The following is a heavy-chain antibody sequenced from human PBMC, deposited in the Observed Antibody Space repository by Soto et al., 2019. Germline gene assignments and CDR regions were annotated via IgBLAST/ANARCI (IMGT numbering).Heavy chain of an antibody. CDR2: IYYGGST. CDR1: GGSISSGTYY. D-gene: IGHD2-15*01. V-gene: IGHV4-39*01. J-gene: IGHJ6*02. CDR3: ARRRCGGGSCYSGYYYGMDV. Sequence: SETLSLTCTVSGGSISSGTYYWGWIRQPPGKGLEWIGSIYYGGSTYYNPSLKSRVTISVDTSKNQFSLKLSSVTAADTAAYHCARRRCGGGSCYSGYYYGMDVWGQGTTVTVSS.